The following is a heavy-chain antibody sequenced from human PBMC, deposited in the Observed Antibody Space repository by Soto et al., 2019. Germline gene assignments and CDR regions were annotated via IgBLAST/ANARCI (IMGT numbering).Heavy chain of an antibody. Sequence: GGSLSLSCAASGFTFSISSMNWVRQAPGKGLEWVSSISGTSDYISYADSVKGRFTISRDNAKNSLYLQMNSLRAEDTAVYFCARVGEWYPDYWGQGTLVTVSS. CDR3: ARVGEWYPDY. CDR1: GFTFSISS. D-gene: IGHD3-3*01. J-gene: IGHJ4*02. V-gene: IGHV3-21*01. CDR2: ISGTSDYI.